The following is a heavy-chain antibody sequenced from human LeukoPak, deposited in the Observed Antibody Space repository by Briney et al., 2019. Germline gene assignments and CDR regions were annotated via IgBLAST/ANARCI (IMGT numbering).Heavy chain of an antibody. CDR3: ANADYSNYPPMKF. CDR1: RFTFSSYA. J-gene: IGHJ4*02. D-gene: IGHD4-11*01. V-gene: IGHV3-23*01. CDR2: ISASGGST. Sequence: GGPLRLSCAASRFTFSSYAMSWVRQAPGKGLEWVSGISASGGSTFYADSVKGRFTISRENSKNTVYLQMNSQRSEDTPVYYCANADYSNYPPMKFWGQGTLVTVSS.